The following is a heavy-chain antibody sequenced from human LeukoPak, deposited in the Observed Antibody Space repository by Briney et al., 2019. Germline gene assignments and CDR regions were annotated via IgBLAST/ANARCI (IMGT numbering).Heavy chain of an antibody. CDR2: FDPEDGET. CDR1: GYTLTELS. V-gene: IGHV1-24*01. CDR3: ATGPVAAAGTLVREYFQH. J-gene: IGHJ1*01. Sequence: ASVKVFCKVSGYTLTELSMHWVRQAPGKGLEWMGGFDPEDGETIYAQKFQGRVTMTEDTSTDTAYMELSSLRSEDTAVYYCATGPVAAAGTLVREYFQHWGQGTLVTVSS. D-gene: IGHD6-13*01.